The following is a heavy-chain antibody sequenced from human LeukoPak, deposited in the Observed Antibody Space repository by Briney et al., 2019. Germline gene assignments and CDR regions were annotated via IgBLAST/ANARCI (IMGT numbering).Heavy chain of an antibody. CDR3: ARHSYYYGSGPRYWFDP. V-gene: IGHV4-39*01. D-gene: IGHD3-10*01. CDR2: IYYSGST. J-gene: IGHJ5*02. CDR1: GGSISSSSYY. Sequence: PSETLSLTCTVSGGSISSSSYYWGWIRQPPGKGLGWIGSIYYSGSTYYNPSLKSRVTISVDTSKNQFSLKLSSVTAADTAVYYCARHSYYYGSGPRYWFDPWGQGTLVTVSP.